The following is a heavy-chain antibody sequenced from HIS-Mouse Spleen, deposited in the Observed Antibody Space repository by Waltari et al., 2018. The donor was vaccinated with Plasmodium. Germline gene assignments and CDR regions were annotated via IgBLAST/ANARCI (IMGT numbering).Heavy chain of an antibody. CDR1: GGTFSSYA. J-gene: IGHJ3*02. D-gene: IGHD6-13*01. Sequence: QVQLVQSGAEVKKPGSSVKVSCKASGGTFSSYAISWVQLAPGQGLEWMGSIIPILGITNYAQNFQGRVTITADKSTSTAYMELSSLRSEDTAVYYCARVLSIAAAGKDAFDIWGQGTMVTVSS. CDR2: IIPILGIT. V-gene: IGHV1-69*04. CDR3: ARVLSIAAAGKDAFDI.